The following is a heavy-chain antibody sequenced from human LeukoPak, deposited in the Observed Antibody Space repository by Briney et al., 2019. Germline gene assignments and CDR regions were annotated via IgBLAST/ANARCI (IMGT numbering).Heavy chain of an antibody. D-gene: IGHD3-9*01. CDR3: ARDPANILTGYYPSKPWFDP. Sequence: ASVKVSCKASGGTFSSYAISWVRQAPGQGLEWMGGIIPIFGTANYAQKFQGRVTITADESTSTAYMELSSLRSEDTAVYYCARDPANILTGYYPSKPWFDPWGQGTLVTVSS. V-gene: IGHV1-69*01. CDR1: GGTFSSYA. J-gene: IGHJ5*02. CDR2: IIPIFGTA.